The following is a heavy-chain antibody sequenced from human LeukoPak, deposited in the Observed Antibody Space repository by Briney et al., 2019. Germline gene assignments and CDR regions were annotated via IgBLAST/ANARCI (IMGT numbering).Heavy chain of an antibody. CDR1: GYTFTGYY. CDR2: INPNSGGT. J-gene: IGHJ6*03. D-gene: IGHD3-22*01. Sequence: GASVKVSCKASGYTFTGYYMHWVRQAPGQGLEWMGWINPNSGGTNYAQKLQGRVTMTTDTSTSTAYMELRSLRSDDTAVYYCARVYYDSSGYLPSYYYYYMDVWGKGTTVTISS. CDR3: ARVYYDSSGYLPSYYYYYMDV. V-gene: IGHV1-2*02.